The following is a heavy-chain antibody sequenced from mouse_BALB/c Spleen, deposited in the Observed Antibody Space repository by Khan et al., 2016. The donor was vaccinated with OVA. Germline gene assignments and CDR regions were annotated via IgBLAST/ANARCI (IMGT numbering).Heavy chain of an antibody. CDR2: INTHSGVP. CDR1: GYTFTTAG. V-gene: IGHV9-4*02. Sequence: LVESGPELKKPGETVRISCKASGYTFTTAGIQWVQKMPGKGLKWIGWINTHSGVPKYAEDFKGRFAFSLETSASTAYLQITNLKNEDTATYCCAGGGAAYYRNDGGAMDYWGQGTSVTVSS. CDR3: AGGGAAYYRNDGGAMDY. J-gene: IGHJ4*01. D-gene: IGHD2-14*01.